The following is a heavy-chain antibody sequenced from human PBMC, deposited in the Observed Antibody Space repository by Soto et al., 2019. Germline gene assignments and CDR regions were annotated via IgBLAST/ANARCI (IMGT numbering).Heavy chain of an antibody. CDR2: IYYSGST. J-gene: IGHJ4*02. Sequence: SETLSLTCTVSGGSITSGGYYWSWIRQHPGKGLEWIGYIYYSGSTYYNPSLKSRVTISVDTSKNQLSLKLSSVTAADTAVYYCARGYSSSWPPFDYWGRGTLVTVSS. V-gene: IGHV4-31*03. CDR3: ARGYSSSWPPFDY. D-gene: IGHD6-13*01. CDR1: GGSITSGGYY.